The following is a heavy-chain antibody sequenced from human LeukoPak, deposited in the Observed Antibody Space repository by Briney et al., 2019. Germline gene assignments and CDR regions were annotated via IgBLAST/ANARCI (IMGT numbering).Heavy chain of an antibody. V-gene: IGHV1-18*01. CDR3: ARGDYGGDHYYYYYMDV. Sequence: ASVKVSCKASGYTFTSCGISWVRQAPGQGLEWMGWISAYNGNTNYAQKLQGRVTMTTDTSTSTAYMELRSLRSDDTAVYYCARGDYGGDHYYYYYMDVWGKGTTVTISS. J-gene: IGHJ6*03. CDR1: GYTFTSCG. D-gene: IGHD4-23*01. CDR2: ISAYNGNT.